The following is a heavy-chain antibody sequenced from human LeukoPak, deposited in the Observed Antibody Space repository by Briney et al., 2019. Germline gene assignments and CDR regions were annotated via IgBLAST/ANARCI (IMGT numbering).Heavy chain of an antibody. CDR2: IIPIFGTA. D-gene: IGHD6-13*01. CDR3: ARSSIIAAAGPYYFDY. Sequence: GASVKVSCKASGYTLTSYGISWVRQAPGQGLEWMGGIIPIFGTANYAQKFQGRVTITADKSTSTAYMELSSLRSEDTAVYYCARSSIIAAAGPYYFDYWGQGTLVTVSS. V-gene: IGHV1-69*06. CDR1: GYTLTSYG. J-gene: IGHJ4*02.